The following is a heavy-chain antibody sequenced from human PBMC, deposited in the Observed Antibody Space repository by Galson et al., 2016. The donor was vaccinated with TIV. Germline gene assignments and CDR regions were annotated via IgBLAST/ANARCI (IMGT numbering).Heavy chain of an antibody. Sequence: SLRLSCAASGFTFSDYWMTWVRLTPGRGLEWVASMKTGDIEEYNVNAVKGRFSVSRDSAKNSVDLQMNSLRVDDTAVYYCARWRGRQSDFESWGQGTRVTVSS. CDR2: MKTGDIEE. CDR1: GFTFSDYW. V-gene: IGHV3-7*01. CDR3: ARWRGRQSDFES. D-gene: IGHD3-10*01. J-gene: IGHJ4*02.